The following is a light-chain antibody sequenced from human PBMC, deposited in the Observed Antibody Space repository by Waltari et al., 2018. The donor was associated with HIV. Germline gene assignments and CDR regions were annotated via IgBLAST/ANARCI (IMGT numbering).Light chain of an antibody. J-gene: IGLJ2*01. V-gene: IGLV1-44*01. CDR1: TSNLGPEN. CDR3: ATGDDSLNVVF. Sequence: QSVVTPPPSASAAPGQRITIPSPRSTSNLGPENLHWYQQFPGTAPKLLILKPHQRPSGVPVRFSGSMSGTSASLAIGGLRCEDEADYYCATGDDSLNVVFFGGGTKLTVL. CDR2: KPH.